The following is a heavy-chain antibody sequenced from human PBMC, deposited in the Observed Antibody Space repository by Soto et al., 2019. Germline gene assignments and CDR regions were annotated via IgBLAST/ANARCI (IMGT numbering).Heavy chain of an antibody. D-gene: IGHD2-21*02. Sequence: PSEALSLTYSFSGSSISGYYWSWMRQPPGQGLEWIGYMYNTGSTVYNPSFKSRVTISVDTSKNQFSLKLNSVTAADTAVYYCARDLWGYCGTDCYPLDVWGQGTTVTVS. CDR2: MYNTGST. CDR1: GSSISGYY. J-gene: IGHJ6*02. CDR3: ARDLWGYCGTDCYPLDV. V-gene: IGHV4-59*01.